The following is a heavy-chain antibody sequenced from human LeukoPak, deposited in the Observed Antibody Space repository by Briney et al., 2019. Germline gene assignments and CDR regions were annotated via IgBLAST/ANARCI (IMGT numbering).Heavy chain of an antibody. V-gene: IGHV3-23*01. Sequence: PGESLRLSCAASGFIFSNYAMSWVRQAPGKGLEWVSSITGSGGYTYYADSVKGRFTISRDNSKNTLYLQMTSLRAEDTAVYYCAKAPTPWGQGTLVTVSS. D-gene: IGHD1-26*01. CDR1: GFIFSNYA. CDR3: AKAPTP. J-gene: IGHJ5*02. CDR2: ITGSGGYT.